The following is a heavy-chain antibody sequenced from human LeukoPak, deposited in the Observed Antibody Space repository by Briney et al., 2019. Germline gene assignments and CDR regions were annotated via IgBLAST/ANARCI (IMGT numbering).Heavy chain of an antibody. CDR1: GFRFSNYE. D-gene: IGHD3-16*01. V-gene: IGHV3-48*03. J-gene: IGHJ5*02. Sequence: QAEGSLRLSCAASGFRFSNYEMDWVRQARGEGLEWISYISIGGDTRHYADSVKGRFTISRDNAKNSVYLQMNSLRAEDTAVYFCASLWELTMAWGQGTLVTVSS. CDR2: ISIGGDTR. CDR3: ASLWELTMA.